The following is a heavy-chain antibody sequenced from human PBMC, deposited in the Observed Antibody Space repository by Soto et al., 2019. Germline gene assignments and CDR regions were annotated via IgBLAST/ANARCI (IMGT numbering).Heavy chain of an antibody. CDR2: ITGSGGAT. Sequence: EVQVLESGGGLVQPGGSLRLSCAASGFIFSDYAMSWVRQAPGKGLECVSAITGSGGATSYADSVKGRFTISRDNSKNTLYLQINSLRAEDTALYYCVRTYSGSYWGLFDYWGQGTLVTVSS. CDR3: VRTYSGSYWGLFDY. J-gene: IGHJ4*02. D-gene: IGHD1-26*01. CDR1: GFIFSDYA. V-gene: IGHV3-23*01.